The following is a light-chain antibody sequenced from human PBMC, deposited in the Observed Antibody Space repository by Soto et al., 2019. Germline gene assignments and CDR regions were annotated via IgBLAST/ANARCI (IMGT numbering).Light chain of an antibody. J-gene: IGKJ3*01. CDR2: DAS. CDR1: QSVSNTY. Sequence: EIVLTQSPGTLSLSPGERATLSCRASQSVSNTYLAWYQQKPGQAPRLLIYDASSRATGIPDRFSGSGSGTDFTLTISRLEPEDFAVYYCQHYGRSQGLFTFGPGTKVDSK. CDR3: QHYGRSQGLFT. V-gene: IGKV3-20*01.